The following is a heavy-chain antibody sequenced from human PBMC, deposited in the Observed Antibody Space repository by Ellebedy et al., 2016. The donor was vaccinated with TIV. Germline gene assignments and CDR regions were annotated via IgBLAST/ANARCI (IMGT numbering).Heavy chain of an antibody. Sequence: PGGSLRLSCAASGFTFSSYAMSWVRQAPRKGLEWVSGISNIGGNTYYADYVKGRLTISRDNSRNTNTLYRQMTSLRAEDTAVYYCAKVSCISTSCSTDYWGQGTLVTVSS. J-gene: IGHJ4*02. D-gene: IGHD2-2*01. CDR3: AKVSCISTSCSTDY. CDR2: ISNIGGNT. CDR1: GFTFSSYA. V-gene: IGHV3-23*01.